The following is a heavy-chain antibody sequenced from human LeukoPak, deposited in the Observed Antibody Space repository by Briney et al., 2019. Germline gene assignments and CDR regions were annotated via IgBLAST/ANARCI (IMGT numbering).Heavy chain of an antibody. CDR1: GGSFSGYY. J-gene: IGHJ4*02. CDR3: ARGVYSSLLDY. CDR2: INHSGST. Sequence: SETLSLACAVYGGSFSGYYWSCIRQPPGKGLEWIGEINHSGSTNYNPSLKSRVTISVDTSKNQFSLKLSSVTAADTAVYYCARGVYSSLLDYWGQGTLVTVSS. D-gene: IGHD2-21*01. V-gene: IGHV4-34*01.